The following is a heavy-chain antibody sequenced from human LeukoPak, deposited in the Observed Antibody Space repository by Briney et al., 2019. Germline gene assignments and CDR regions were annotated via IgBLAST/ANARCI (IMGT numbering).Heavy chain of an antibody. J-gene: IGHJ4*02. CDR3: VRHTTYGGNSGFEY. CDR2: VDYSGTT. Sequence: KASETLSLTCTVSGGSISTYYWTWVRQPPGKGLEWIGYVDYSGTTKYNPSLKSRVIISVDTTKNQFSLKLSSVTAADTAVYYCVRHTTYGGNSGFEYWGQGTLVTVSS. D-gene: IGHD4-23*01. CDR1: GGSISTYY. V-gene: IGHV4-59*08.